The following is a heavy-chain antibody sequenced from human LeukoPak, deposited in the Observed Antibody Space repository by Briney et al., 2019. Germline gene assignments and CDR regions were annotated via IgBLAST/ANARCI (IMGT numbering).Heavy chain of an antibody. CDR2: IYSGGNT. J-gene: IGHJ4*02. Sequence: GGSLRLSCKASGFTVSSYCMSWVRQAPGKGLEWVALIYSGGNTDYADSVKGRFTISRDDSKNTLYIQMNSLRAEDTAVYYCAREPPVWRESLPSRHFDYWGQGTLVTVSS. CDR3: AREPPVWRESLPSRHFDY. D-gene: IGHD1-26*01. V-gene: IGHV3-53*01. CDR1: GFTVSSYC.